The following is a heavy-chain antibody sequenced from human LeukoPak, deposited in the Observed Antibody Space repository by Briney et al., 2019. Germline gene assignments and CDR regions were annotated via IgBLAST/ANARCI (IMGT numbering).Heavy chain of an antibody. V-gene: IGHV4-59*08. J-gene: IGHJ6*03. D-gene: IGHD3-10*01. CDR2: LYDSGST. CDR1: GGSIISDS. Sequence: SETLSLTCTVSGGSIISDSWTWIRQPPGKELEWIGYLYDSGSTKYNPSLKSRVTISLDTSKSQFSLKVTSVTAADTAVYFCARRGRSPGFAGKFTRYYYMDVWGEGTAVTVSS. CDR3: ARRGRSPGFAGKFTRYYYMDV.